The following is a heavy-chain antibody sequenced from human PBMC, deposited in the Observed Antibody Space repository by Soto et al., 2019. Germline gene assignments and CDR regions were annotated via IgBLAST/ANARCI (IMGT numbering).Heavy chain of an antibody. CDR3: ARRQLQDAFDI. J-gene: IGHJ3*02. Sequence: SETLYLTCTVSGGTISSSSYYWGLIRQPPGKGLEWIGSIYYSGSTYYNPSLKSRVTISVDTSKNQFSLKLSSVTAADTAVYYCARRQLQDAFDIWGQGTMVTVSS. CDR1: GGTISSSSYY. CDR2: IYYSGST. D-gene: IGHD2-2*01. V-gene: IGHV4-39*01.